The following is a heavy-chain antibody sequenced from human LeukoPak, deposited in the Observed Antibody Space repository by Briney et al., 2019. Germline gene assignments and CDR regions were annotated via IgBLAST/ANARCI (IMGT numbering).Heavy chain of an antibody. V-gene: IGHV3-23*01. D-gene: IGHD5-24*01. CDR2: ISGSGGST. J-gene: IGHJ4*02. CDR3: AKSNSPYYFDY. Sequence: GGSLRLSCAASGFTFSSYGMHWVRQAPGKGLEWVSAISGSGGSTYYADSVKGRFTISRDNSKNTLYLQMNSLRAEDTAVYYCAKSNSPYYFDYWGQGTLVTVSS. CDR1: GFTFSSYG.